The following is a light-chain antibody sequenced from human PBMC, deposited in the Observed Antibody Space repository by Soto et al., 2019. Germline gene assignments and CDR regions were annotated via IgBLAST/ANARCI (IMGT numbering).Light chain of an antibody. V-gene: IGLV1-44*01. CDR1: SSNIGSNT. J-gene: IGLJ2*01. Sequence: QSVLTQPPSASGTPGQRVTISCSGSSSNIGSNTVTWYQQLPGTAPKVLIYSNRQRPSGVPDRFSGSKSGTSASLAISGLQSEDEADYYCAAWDDSLTGHVVFGGGTKLTVL. CDR3: AAWDDSLTGHVV. CDR2: SNR.